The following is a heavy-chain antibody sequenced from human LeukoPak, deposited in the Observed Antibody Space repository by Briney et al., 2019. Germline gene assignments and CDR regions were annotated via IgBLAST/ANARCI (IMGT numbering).Heavy chain of an antibody. D-gene: IGHD6-19*01. CDR3: AKDRGSGWRAFDI. J-gene: IGHJ3*02. CDR2: ISWNSGSI. CDR1: GFSFDDYA. V-gene: IGHV3-9*01. Sequence: GGSLRLSCAASGFSFDDYAMHWVRQAPGKGLEWASGISWNSGSIGYADSVKGRFTISRDNAKNSLYLQMNSLRAEDTALYYCAKDRGSGWRAFDIWGQGTMVTVSS.